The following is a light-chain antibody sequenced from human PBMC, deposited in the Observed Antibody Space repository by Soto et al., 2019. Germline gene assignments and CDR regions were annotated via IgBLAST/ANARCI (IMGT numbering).Light chain of an antibody. CDR2: GAS. Sequence: EIVLTQSPGTLSLSPGERATLSCRASQSVSSSSLGWYQQKPGQAPRLLIYGASSRASGIPDKFSGSGSGTEFTLTISTLEPEDFEVYYCQQYGSSPWTFGQGTKVDIK. CDR1: QSVSSSS. V-gene: IGKV3-20*01. CDR3: QQYGSSPWT. J-gene: IGKJ1*01.